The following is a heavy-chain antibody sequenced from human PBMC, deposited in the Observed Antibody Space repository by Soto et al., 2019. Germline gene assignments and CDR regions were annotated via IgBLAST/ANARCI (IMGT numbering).Heavy chain of an antibody. CDR2: MNPNSGNT. CDR1: GYTFTSYD. V-gene: IGHV1-8*01. Sequence: ASLKVPCKASGYTFTSYDINWVRQATGQGLEWMGWMNPNSGNTGYAQKFQGRVTMTRNTSISTAYMELSSLRSEDTAVYYCARGSGSAYYYYSYGMDVWGQGTTVTVSS. D-gene: IGHD3-3*01. J-gene: IGHJ6*01. CDR3: ARGSGSAYYYYSYGMDV.